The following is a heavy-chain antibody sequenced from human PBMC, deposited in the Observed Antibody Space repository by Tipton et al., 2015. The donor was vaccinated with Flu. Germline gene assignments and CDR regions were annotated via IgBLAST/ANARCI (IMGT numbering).Heavy chain of an antibody. V-gene: IGHV3-74*01. J-gene: IGHJ5*02. CDR2: INTEGSGA. Sequence: SLRLSCEASGFTFSSHWMHWVRQAPGKGLEWVSRINTEGSGAAYADFVKGRFTISRDNAKNTLSLQMTSLSAEDTAVYYCVRDWALHGGFDLWGQGTLVTVSS. D-gene: IGHD4-17*01. CDR3: VRDWALHGGFDL. CDR1: GFTFSSHW.